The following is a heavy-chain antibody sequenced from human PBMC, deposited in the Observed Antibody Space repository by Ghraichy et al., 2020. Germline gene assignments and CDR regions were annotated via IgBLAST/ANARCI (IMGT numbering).Heavy chain of an antibody. J-gene: IGHJ5*02. CDR3: ARESYYDFWSGYSQGNWFDP. V-gene: IGHV3-33*01. CDR2: IWYDGSNK. CDR1: GFTFSSYG. D-gene: IGHD3-3*01. Sequence: LSLTCAASGFTFSSYGMHWVRQAPGKGLEWVAVIWYDGSNKYYADSVKGRFTISRDNSKNTLYLQMNSLRAEDTAVYYCARESYYDFWSGYSQGNWFDPWGQGTLVTVSS.